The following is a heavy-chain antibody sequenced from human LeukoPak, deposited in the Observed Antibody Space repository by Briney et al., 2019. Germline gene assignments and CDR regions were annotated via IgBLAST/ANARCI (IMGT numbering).Heavy chain of an antibody. J-gene: IGHJ3*02. CDR2: ISGSGGST. CDR3: ARVFGDGSVFRNALHI. CDR1: GFTFSSYG. V-gene: IGHV3-23*01. Sequence: PGGTLRLSCAASGFTFSSYGMSWVRQAPGKGLEWVSAISGSGGSTYYADSVKGRFAISRDNAKNSLFLQMNSLRAEDTAVYYCARVFGDGSVFRNALHIWGQGTMVSVSS. D-gene: IGHD3-10*01.